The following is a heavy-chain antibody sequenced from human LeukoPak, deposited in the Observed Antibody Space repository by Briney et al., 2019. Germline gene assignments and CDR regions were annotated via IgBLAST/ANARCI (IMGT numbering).Heavy chain of an antibody. D-gene: IGHD6-6*01. Sequence: ASVKVSCKASGYTFTSYGINWVRQASGQGLEWMGWISAYNGNTNYAQKLQGRVTMTTDTSTSTAYMELRSLRSDDTAVYYCARRTYSSSSSILDYWGQGTLVTVSS. CDR2: ISAYNGNT. J-gene: IGHJ4*02. CDR3: ARRTYSSSSSILDY. V-gene: IGHV1-18*01. CDR1: GYTFTSYG.